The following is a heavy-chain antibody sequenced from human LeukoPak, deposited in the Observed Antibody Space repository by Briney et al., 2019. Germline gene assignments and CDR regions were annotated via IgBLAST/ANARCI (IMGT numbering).Heavy chain of an antibody. D-gene: IGHD4-17*01. CDR2: IYYSGST. V-gene: IGHV4-59*01. J-gene: IGHJ6*03. CDR1: GVSISSYY. Sequence: PSETLSLSCAVSGVSISSYYWSWIRQPPGKGLEWIGYIYYSGSTNYNPSLKSRVTISVDTSKNQFSLKLSSVTAADTAVYYCARARDYDPPAFYYYYMDVWGKGTTVTVSS. CDR3: ARARDYDPPAFYYYYMDV.